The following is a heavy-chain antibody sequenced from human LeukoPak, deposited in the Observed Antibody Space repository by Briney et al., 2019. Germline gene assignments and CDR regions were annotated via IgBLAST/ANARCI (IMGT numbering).Heavy chain of an antibody. CDR1: GYTLTELS. J-gene: IGHJ2*01. CDR2: FDPEDGET. CDR3: ATAEAAAASYWYFDL. Sequence: GASVKASCKVSGYTLTELSMHWVRQAPGKGLEWMGGFDPEDGETIYAQKFQGRVTMTEDTSTDTAYMELSSLRSEDTAVYYCATAEAAAASYWYFDLWGRGTLVTVSS. D-gene: IGHD6-13*01. V-gene: IGHV1-24*01.